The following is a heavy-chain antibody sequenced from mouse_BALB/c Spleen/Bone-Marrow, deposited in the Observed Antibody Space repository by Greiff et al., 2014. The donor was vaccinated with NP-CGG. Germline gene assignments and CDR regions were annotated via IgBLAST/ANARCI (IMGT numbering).Heavy chain of an antibody. Sequence: QVQLQQSGAELARPGASVKLSCKASGYTFTGYWMQWVKQRPGQGLEWIGIIYPGDGDTRYTQKFKGKATLTADKSSSTAYMQLRNLASEDSAVYYCARVFYDSTSAYCGQGTTLTVSS. CDR3: ARVFYDSTSAY. CDR1: GYTFTGYW. V-gene: IGHV1-87*01. D-gene: IGHD1-1*01. CDR2: IYPGDGDT. J-gene: IGHJ2*01.